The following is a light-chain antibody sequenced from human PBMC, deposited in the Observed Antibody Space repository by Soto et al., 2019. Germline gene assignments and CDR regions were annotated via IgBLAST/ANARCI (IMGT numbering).Light chain of an antibody. J-gene: IGLJ2*01. CDR2: DVS. Sequence: QSVLTQPASVSGSPGQSITISCTGTSSDVGGYNYDSWYQQHPGKAPKLMIYDVSNRPSGVSNRFSGSKSGNTASLTISGLQAEDDADYYCSSYSSISPLPVVFGGGTKVTVL. V-gene: IGLV2-14*01. CDR1: SSDVGGYNY. CDR3: SSYSSISPLPVV.